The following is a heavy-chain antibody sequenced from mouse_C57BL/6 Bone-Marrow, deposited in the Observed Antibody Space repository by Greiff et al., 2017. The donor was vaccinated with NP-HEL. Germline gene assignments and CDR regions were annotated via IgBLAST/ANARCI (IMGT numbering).Heavy chain of an antibody. CDR2: ISSGGSYT. CDR3: ARHTNWDGYFDV. J-gene: IGHJ1*03. CDR1: GFTFSSYG. Sequence: DVKLQESGGDLVKPGGSLKLSCAASGFTFSSYGMSWVRQTPDKRLEWVATISSGGSYTYYPDSVKGRFTISRDNAKNTLYLQMSSLKSEDTAMYYCARHTNWDGYFDVWGTGTTVTVSS. D-gene: IGHD4-1*01. V-gene: IGHV5-6*02.